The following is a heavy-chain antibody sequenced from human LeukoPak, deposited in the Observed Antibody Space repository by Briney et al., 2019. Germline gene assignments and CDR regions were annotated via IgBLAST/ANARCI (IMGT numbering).Heavy chain of an antibody. CDR3: ARSPRDSSSWYFDY. V-gene: IGHV4-59*01. CDR1: GGSISSYY. D-gene: IGHD6-13*01. J-gene: IGHJ4*02. CDR2: IYYSEST. Sequence: KTSETLSLTCTVSGGSISSYYWSWIRQPPGKGLEWIGYIYYSESTNYNPSLKSRVTISVDTSKNQFSLKLSSVTAADTAVYYCARSPRDSSSWYFDYWGQGTLVTVSS.